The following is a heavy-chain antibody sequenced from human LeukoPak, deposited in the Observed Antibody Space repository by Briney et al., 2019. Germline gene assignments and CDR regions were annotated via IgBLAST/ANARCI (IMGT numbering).Heavy chain of an antibody. Sequence: SSETLSLTCTVSGYSISSGHYWGWIRQPPGKGLEWIGSMYHSGSTYYNPPLKSRVTISEDTSKNQFSLKLRSVTAADTAVYYCARVRYSSTYYFDDWGQGTLVTVSS. CDR1: GYSISSGHY. CDR2: MYHSGST. D-gene: IGHD6-13*01. J-gene: IGHJ4*02. CDR3: ARVRYSSTYYFDD. V-gene: IGHV4-38-2*02.